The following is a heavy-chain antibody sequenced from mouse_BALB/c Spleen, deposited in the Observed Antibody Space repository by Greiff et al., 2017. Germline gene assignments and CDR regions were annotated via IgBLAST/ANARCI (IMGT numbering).Heavy chain of an antibody. Sequence: EVQGVESGGGLVKPGGSLKLSCAASGFTFSSYAMSWVRQSPEKRLEWVAEISSGGSYTYYPDTVTGRFTISRDNAKNTLYLEMSSLRSEDTAMYYCARGGTLWGQGTSVTVSS. V-gene: IGHV5-9-4*01. D-gene: IGHD3-3*01. CDR2: ISSGGSYT. J-gene: IGHJ4*01. CDR1: GFTFSSYA. CDR3: ARGGTL.